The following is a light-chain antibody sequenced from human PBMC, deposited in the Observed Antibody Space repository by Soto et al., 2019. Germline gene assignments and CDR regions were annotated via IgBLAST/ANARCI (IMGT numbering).Light chain of an antibody. J-gene: IGKJ2*01. CDR1: QSISSY. CDR3: QQSSSTPPT. CDR2: AAS. V-gene: IGKV1-39*01. Sequence: DIQMTQSPSSLSASVGDRVTITCRASQSISSYLNWYQQKPGKAPKLLIYAASSLQSGVPSRFSGSGSGTDFNLTISSLQPEAFATYYCQQSSSTPPTFGQGTKLEIK.